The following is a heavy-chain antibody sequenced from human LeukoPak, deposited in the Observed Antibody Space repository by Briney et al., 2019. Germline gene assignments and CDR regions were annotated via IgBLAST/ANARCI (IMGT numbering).Heavy chain of an antibody. CDR1: GGSITNGDYY. D-gene: IGHD5-12*01. CDR2: IYYSGST. J-gene: IGHJ4*02. V-gene: IGHV4-31*02. CDR3: ARDFNSGYGPFDS. Sequence: SETLSLTCTVSGGSITNGDYYRSWIRQHPGKGLEWIGYIYYSGSTYYNPSLETRVSLSVDTSKSQFSLKVSSVTAADTAVYYCARDFNSGYGPFDSWGQGTLVTVSS.